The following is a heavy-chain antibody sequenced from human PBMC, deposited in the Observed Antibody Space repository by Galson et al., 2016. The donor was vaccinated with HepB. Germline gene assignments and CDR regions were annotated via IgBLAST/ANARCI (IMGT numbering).Heavy chain of an antibody. CDR1: GFTFSSYD. CDR3: ARGSYSSDWYRTSAYDFGMDV. Sequence: SLRLSCAASGFTFSSYDMYWVRQAPGKGLEWVSSIYTAADTVSLGSVEGRFTLSIGNAKTSLYLQMNTLRAGDTAMYYCARGSYSSDWYRTSAYDFGMDVWGEGTPVTVSS. D-gene: IGHD6-19*01. J-gene: IGHJ6*04. V-gene: IGHV3-13*01. CDR2: IYTAADT.